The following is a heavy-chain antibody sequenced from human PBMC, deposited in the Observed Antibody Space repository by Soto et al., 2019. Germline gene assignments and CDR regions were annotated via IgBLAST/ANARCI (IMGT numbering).Heavy chain of an antibody. CDR1: GFTFSSYE. J-gene: IGHJ6*02. CDR3: ARLPWPYYYYGMDV. CDR2: ISSSGSTI. V-gene: IGHV3-48*03. Sequence: PXGSLRLSCAASGFTFSSYEMNWVRQAPGKGLEWVSYISSSGSTIYYADSVKGRFTISRDNAKNSLYLQMNSLRAEDTAVYYCARLPWPYYYYGMDVWGQGTTVTVSS.